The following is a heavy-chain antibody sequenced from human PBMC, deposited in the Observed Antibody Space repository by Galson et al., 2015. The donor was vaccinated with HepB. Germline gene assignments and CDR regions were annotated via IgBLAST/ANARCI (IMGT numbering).Heavy chain of an antibody. CDR2: ISAYNGNT. CDR1: GYTFTSYG. V-gene: IGHV1-18*01. CDR3: ARAASVVTYNWFDP. D-gene: IGHD4-23*01. Sequence: SVKVSCKASGYTFTSYGISWVRQAPGQGLEWMGWISAYNGNTNYAQKLQGRVTVTTDTSTSTAYMELRSLRSDDTAVYYCARAASVVTYNWFDPWGQGTLVTVSS. J-gene: IGHJ5*02.